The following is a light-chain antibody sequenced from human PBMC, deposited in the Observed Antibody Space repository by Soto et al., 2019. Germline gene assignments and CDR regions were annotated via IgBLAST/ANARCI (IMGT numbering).Light chain of an antibody. CDR2: DVS. J-gene: IGLJ1*01. CDR1: SSDVGGYNY. CDR3: CSYAGSLYV. V-gene: IGLV2-11*01. Sequence: QSVLTQPRSVSGSPGQSVTISCTGTSSDVGGYNYVSWYQQHPGKAPKLMIDDVSKRPSGVPDRFSGSKSGNAASLTISGLQAEDEADYYCCSYAGSLYVCGTGTKRTVL.